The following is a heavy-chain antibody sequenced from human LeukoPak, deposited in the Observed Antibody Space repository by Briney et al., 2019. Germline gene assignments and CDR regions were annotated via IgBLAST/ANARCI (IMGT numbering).Heavy chain of an antibody. CDR1: GFTFSSYA. D-gene: IGHD3-10*01. CDR2: ISGSGSTT. J-gene: IGHJ5*02. V-gene: IGHV3-23*01. Sequence: QSGGSLRLSCAASGFTFSSYAMSWVRQAPGKGLEWVSAISGSGSTTYYADSVEGRFTISRDNSKNTLYLQMNSLRAEDTAVYYCARSPPSTYYYGSGRLDPWGQGTLVTVSS. CDR3: ARSPPSTYYYGSGRLDP.